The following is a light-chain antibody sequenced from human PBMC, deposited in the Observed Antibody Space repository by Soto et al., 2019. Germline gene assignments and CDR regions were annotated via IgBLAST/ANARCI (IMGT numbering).Light chain of an antibody. CDR1: QDISNY. CDR2: EAS. CDR3: QQVKRDLPLT. J-gene: IGKJ4*01. V-gene: IGKV1-9*01. Sequence: IQLTQSPSSLSASVGDRVIITCRASQDISNYVAWYQQKAGKAPKVLIYEASTLHSGVPSRFSGSGSGTEFTLTIDSLQPADFATYYRQQVKRDLPLTFGGGTKVEIK.